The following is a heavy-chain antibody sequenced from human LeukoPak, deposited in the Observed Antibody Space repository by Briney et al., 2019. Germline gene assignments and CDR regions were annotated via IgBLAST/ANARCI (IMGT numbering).Heavy chain of an antibody. CDR3: AKVPYIVVVPAATREAGFDY. Sequence: PGGSLRLSCAASGFTFSSYAMSWVRQAPGKGPEWVSAISGSGGSTYYADSVKGRFTISRDNSKNTLYLQMNSLRAEDTAVYYCAKVPYIVVVPAATREAGFDYWGQGTLVTVSS. D-gene: IGHD2-2*01. CDR1: GFTFSSYA. J-gene: IGHJ4*02. CDR2: ISGSGGST. V-gene: IGHV3-23*01.